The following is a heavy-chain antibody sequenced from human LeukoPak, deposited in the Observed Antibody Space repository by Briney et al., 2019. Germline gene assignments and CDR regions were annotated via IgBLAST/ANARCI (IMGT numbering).Heavy chain of an antibody. D-gene: IGHD1-26*01. V-gene: IGHV3-23*01. J-gene: IGHJ1*01. CDR3: AKDRVGRSFAEYFQH. CDR2: ISGSGGST. Sequence: GGSLRLYGAASGFTFISYYMSAARQAPGKGLEWVSSISGSGGSTYYADYVKGRLTISRDNSKNTLYLQMNSLSAEDTAVYYCAKDRVGRSFAEYFQHWGQGTLVTVSS. CDR1: GFTFISYY.